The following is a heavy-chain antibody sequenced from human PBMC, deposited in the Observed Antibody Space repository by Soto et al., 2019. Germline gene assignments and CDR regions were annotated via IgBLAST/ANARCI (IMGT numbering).Heavy chain of an antibody. J-gene: IGHJ6*02. CDR1: GYTFTSSA. D-gene: IGHD3-9*01. Sequence: SVKVSCKASGYTFTSSAVQWVRQARGQRLEWIGWIVVGSGNTNYAQKFQERVTITRDMSTSTAYMELSSLRSEDTAVYYCAAGSGYDILTGYVYGMDVWGQGTTVTSP. V-gene: IGHV1-58*01. CDR2: IVVGSGNT. CDR3: AAGSGYDILTGYVYGMDV.